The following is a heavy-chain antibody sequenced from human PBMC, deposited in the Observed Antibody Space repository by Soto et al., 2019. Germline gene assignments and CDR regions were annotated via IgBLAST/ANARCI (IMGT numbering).Heavy chain of an antibody. D-gene: IGHD3-3*01. CDR2: INHSGST. J-gene: IGHJ4*02. Sequence: PSETLSLTCAVYGGSFSGYYWSRIRQPPGKGLEWIGEINHSGSTNYNPSLKSRVTISVDTSKNQFSLKLSSVTAADTAVYYCARGRRDFWSGYYVSSSYYFDYWGQGTLVTVSS. V-gene: IGHV4-34*01. CDR1: GGSFSGYY. CDR3: ARGRRDFWSGYYVSSSYYFDY.